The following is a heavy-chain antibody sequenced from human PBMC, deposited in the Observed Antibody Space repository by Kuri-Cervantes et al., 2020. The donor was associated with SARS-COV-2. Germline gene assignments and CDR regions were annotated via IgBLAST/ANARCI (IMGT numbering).Heavy chain of an antibody. V-gene: IGHV4-59*11. J-gene: IGHJ6*03. CDR2: IYYSGST. CDR3: ARVPTPYYYYYMDV. CDR1: GGSISSHY. Sequence: SETLSLTCTVSGGSISSHYWSWIRQPPGKGLEWIGYIYYSGSTTYNPSLRGRVTISLDPSNNQVSLRLTSATAADTAVYYCARVPTPYYYYYMDVWGKGTTVTVSS. D-gene: IGHD4-17*01.